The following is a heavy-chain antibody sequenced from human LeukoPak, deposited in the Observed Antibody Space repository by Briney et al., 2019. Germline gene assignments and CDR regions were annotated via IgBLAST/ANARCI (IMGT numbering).Heavy chain of an antibody. D-gene: IGHD6-13*01. CDR2: LSSDESIK. CDR1: GFTFNICA. J-gene: IGHJ5*02. Sequence: GRPLRLSCAASGFTFNICAMHWARQAPGKGLEWVAVLSSDESIKFYGDSVKGRFTISRDNSKNTLYLQMNSLRAEDTALYYCAKDVGSRSNIKNWFDPWGQGTLVTVSS. CDR3: AKDVGSRSNIKNWFDP. V-gene: IGHV3-30*18.